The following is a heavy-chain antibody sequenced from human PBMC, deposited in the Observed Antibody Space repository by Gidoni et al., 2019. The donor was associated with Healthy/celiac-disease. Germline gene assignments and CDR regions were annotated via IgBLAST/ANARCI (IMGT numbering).Heavy chain of an antibody. V-gene: IGHV3-9*01. CDR1: GFTFDDYA. D-gene: IGHD3-10*01. J-gene: IGHJ4*02. CDR3: AAGGYWDDFDY. Sequence: EVQLVESGGGLVQPVRSLRLSYAASGFTFDDYAMHWVRQAPGKGLEWVSGMSWNRGSIGYADSVKGRLTTPRENAKNSRYRQMNRRRAEDTALDDCAAGGYWDDFDYWGKGTRVTVSS. CDR2: MSWNRGSI.